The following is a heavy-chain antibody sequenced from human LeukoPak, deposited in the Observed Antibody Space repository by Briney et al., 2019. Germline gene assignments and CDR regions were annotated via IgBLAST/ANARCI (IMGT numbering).Heavy chain of an antibody. D-gene: IGHD3-22*01. CDR1: GYTFTSYG. Sequence: ASVKVSCKASGYTFTSYGISWVRQAPGQGLEWMGWISAYNGNTNYAQKLQGRVTMTTDTSTSTAYMELRSLRSDDSAVYYCARGTYDSSGYYPKPIDYWGQGALVTVSS. J-gene: IGHJ4*02. CDR3: ARGTYDSSGYYPKPIDY. CDR2: ISAYNGNT. V-gene: IGHV1-18*01.